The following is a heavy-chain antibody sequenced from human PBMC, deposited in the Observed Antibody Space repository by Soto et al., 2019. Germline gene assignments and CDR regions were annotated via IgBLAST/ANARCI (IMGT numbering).Heavy chain of an antibody. V-gene: IGHV1-18*01. CDR2: TSAYNGNT. D-gene: IGHD3-22*01. J-gene: IGHJ5*02. Sequence: QVQLVQSGAEVKKPGASVKVSCKASGYTFTSYGISWVRQAPGHGLEWMGWTSAYNGNTNYAQKLQGRVTMTTDTSTSTACMELRSLRSDDTAVYYSARVPTYYYDGSGHSWGQGTLVTVSS. CDR1: GYTFTSYG. CDR3: ARVPTYYYDGSGHS.